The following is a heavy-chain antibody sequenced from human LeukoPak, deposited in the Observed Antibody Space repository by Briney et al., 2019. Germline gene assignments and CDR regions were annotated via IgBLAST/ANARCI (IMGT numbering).Heavy chain of an antibody. CDR1: GFAFSNYW. Sequence: GGSLTLSCTTSGFAFSNYWMYWVRRAPGKGLEWVSRIKSDGSGITYSDAVEGRFTISRDNFKNTLYLQMNSLRDEDTAMYYCVRGQTIDYWGQGTLVTVSS. CDR3: VRGQTIDY. V-gene: IGHV3-74*03. J-gene: IGHJ4*02. CDR2: IKSDGSGI. D-gene: IGHD3-3*01.